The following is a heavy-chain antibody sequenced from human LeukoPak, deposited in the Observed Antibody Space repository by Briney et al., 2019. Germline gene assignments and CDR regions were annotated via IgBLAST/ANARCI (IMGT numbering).Heavy chain of an antibody. Sequence: GESLKISCKGSGYSFTSYWIGWVRQMPGKGLEWMGIIYPGDSDTRYSPSFQGQVTISADKSISTAYLQWSSLKASDTAMYYCARPITMNRWEDAFDIWGQGTMVTVSS. CDR2: IYPGDSDT. CDR3: ARPITMNRWEDAFDI. CDR1: GYSFTSYW. D-gene: IGHD3-22*01. J-gene: IGHJ3*02. V-gene: IGHV5-51*01.